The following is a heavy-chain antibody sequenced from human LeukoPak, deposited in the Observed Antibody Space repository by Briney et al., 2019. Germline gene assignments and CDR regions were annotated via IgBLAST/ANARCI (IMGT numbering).Heavy chain of an antibody. V-gene: IGHV3-53*01. CDR1: GFTVSSNY. Sequence: PGGSLRLSCAASGFTVSSNYINWVRQAPGKGLERVSVISSGGGTYFGDSVKGRFTISRDISKNTVYLRMKDLRAEDTAVYYCTRGQLGSRGYWSFDLWGRGTLVAVSS. J-gene: IGHJ2*01. CDR2: ISSGGGT. CDR3: TRGQLGSRGYWSFDL. D-gene: IGHD7-27*01.